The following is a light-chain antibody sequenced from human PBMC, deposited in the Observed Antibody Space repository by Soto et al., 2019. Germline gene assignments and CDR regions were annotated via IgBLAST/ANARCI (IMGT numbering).Light chain of an antibody. CDR1: QSIRGD. J-gene: IGKJ4*01. CDR3: QQFNNWPLT. CDR2: GAS. V-gene: IGKV3-15*01. Sequence: EIVMTQSPATLSVSLGEGVTLSCRASQSIRGDLAWYQQKPGQTPRLLIYGASTRATGVPARFSGSGSGTECTLTISSLQSEDSAVYYCQQFNNWPLTFGGGTKVEIK.